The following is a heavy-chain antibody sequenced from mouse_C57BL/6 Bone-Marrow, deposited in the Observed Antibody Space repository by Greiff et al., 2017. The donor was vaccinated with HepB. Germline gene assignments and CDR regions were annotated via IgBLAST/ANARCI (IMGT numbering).Heavy chain of an antibody. Sequence: VKLMESGAELVKPGASVKLSCKASGYTFTEYTIHWVKQRSGQGLEWIGWFYPGSGSIKYNEKFKDKATLTADKSSSTVYMELSRLTSEDSAVYFCARHEDRLRLNYAMDYWGQGTSVTVSS. V-gene: IGHV1-62-2*01. D-gene: IGHD2-4*01. CDR1: GYTFTEYT. CDR3: ARHEDRLRLNYAMDY. J-gene: IGHJ4*01. CDR2: FYPGSGSI.